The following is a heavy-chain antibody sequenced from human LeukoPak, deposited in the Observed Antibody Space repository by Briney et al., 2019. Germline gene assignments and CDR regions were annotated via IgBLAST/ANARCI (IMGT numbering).Heavy chain of an antibody. D-gene: IGHD3-10*01. Sequence: ASVKVSCRASGYTFTAHYIHWVRQAPGQGLEWMGWIDPKSGGTNYAQRFLGSVTMTGDTSINTAFMEVRRLRSDDTAIYYCARGRGTTMVRGVITNYFDLWGRGSLVTVSS. J-gene: IGHJ2*01. CDR2: IDPKSGGT. CDR3: ARGRGTTMVRGVITNYFDL. CDR1: GYTFTAHY. V-gene: IGHV1-2*02.